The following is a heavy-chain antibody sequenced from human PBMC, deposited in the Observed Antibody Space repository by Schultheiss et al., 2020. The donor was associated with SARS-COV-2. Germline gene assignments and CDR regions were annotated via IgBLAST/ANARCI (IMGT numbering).Heavy chain of an antibody. Sequence: GGSLRLSCAASGFTFSSYAMHWVRQAPGKGLEYVSAISSNGGSTYYANSVKGRFTISRDNSKNTLYLQMGSLRAEDMAVYYCARGSYCGGDCYKYYYYYGMDVWGQGTTVTV. D-gene: IGHD2-21*02. CDR2: ISSNGGST. CDR1: GFTFSSYA. V-gene: IGHV3-64*01. J-gene: IGHJ6*02. CDR3: ARGSYCGGDCYKYYYYYGMDV.